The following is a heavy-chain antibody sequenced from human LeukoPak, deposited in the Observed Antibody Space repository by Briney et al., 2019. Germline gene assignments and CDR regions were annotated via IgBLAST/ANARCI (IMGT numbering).Heavy chain of an antibody. CDR1: GFTFSSEW. CDR2: IKSKTDGGTT. J-gene: IGHJ3*02. D-gene: IGHD3-22*01. Sequence: GGSLRLSCAASGFTFSSEWMSWVRQAPGKGLEWVGRIKSKTDGGTTDYAAPVKGRFTISRDDSKNTLYLQMNSLKTEDTAVYYCTTDITMIVVVPDAFDIWGQGTMVTVSS. CDR3: TTDITMIVVVPDAFDI. V-gene: IGHV3-15*01.